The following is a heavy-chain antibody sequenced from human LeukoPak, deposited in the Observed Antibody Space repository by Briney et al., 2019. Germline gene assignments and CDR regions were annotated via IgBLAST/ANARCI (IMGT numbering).Heavy chain of an antibody. CDR2: IWYDGSNK. J-gene: IGHJ3*02. CDR3: AKDLSGSFTYDI. Sequence: PGGSLRLSCAASGFTSSSYPLHWVRQAPGKGLEWVAVIWYDGSNKYYVDSVKGRLTISRDNSKNTLYLQMNSLRAEDTAVYYCAKDLSGSFTYDIWGQGTLVIVSS. CDR1: GFTSSSYP. V-gene: IGHV3-30*02. D-gene: IGHD1-26*01.